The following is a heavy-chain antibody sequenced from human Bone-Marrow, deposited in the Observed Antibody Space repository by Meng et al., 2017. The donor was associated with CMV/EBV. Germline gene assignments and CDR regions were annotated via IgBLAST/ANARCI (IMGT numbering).Heavy chain of an antibody. CDR1: GYTFTRYD. CDR3: ARDPKNWNYFDY. D-gene: IGHD1-1*01. CDR2: MNPNSGNT. Sequence: ASEKVSCKASGYTFTRYDINWVRQATGQGLEWMGWMNPNSGNTGYAQKFQGRVTITRVTSISTAYMELSSLTSEDTAVYYCARDPKNWNYFDYWGQGTLVTVSS. V-gene: IGHV1-8*01. J-gene: IGHJ4*02.